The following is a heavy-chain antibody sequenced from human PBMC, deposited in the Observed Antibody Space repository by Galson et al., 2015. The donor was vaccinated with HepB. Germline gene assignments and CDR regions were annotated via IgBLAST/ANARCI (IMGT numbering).Heavy chain of an antibody. J-gene: IGHJ4*02. V-gene: IGHV3-30*18. CDR2: ISYDGSNK. Sequence: SLRLSCAASGFTFSSYGMHWVRQAPGKGLEWVAVISYDGSNKYYADSVKGRFTISRDNSKNTLYLQMNSLRAEDTAVYYCAKGWIQLWDYLDYWGQGTPVTVSS. CDR1: GFTFSSYG. CDR3: AKGWIQLWDYLDY. D-gene: IGHD5-18*01.